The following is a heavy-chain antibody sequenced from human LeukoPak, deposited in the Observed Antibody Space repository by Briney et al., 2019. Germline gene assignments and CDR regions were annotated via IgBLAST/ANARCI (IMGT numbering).Heavy chain of an antibody. CDR1: GGSFSGYY. Sequence: SETLSLTCAVYGGSFSGYYWSWIRQPPRKGLEWVGKINHCESTNYNPSRKSRVTISVDTSKNQFSLKLSSVTAADTAVYYCARGETYYDILTGSPRWFDPWGQGTLVTVSS. CDR2: INHCEST. D-gene: IGHD3-9*01. V-gene: IGHV4-34*01. J-gene: IGHJ5*02. CDR3: ARGETYYDILTGSPRWFDP.